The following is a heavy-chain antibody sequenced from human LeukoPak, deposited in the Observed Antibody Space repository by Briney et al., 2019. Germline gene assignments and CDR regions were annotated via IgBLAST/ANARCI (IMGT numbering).Heavy chain of an antibody. CDR2: IIPILGIA. D-gene: IGHD2-21*02. V-gene: IGHV1-69*04. J-gene: IGHJ6*02. CDR1: GGTFSSYA. CDR3: AREVTTGYYYYGMDV. Sequence: ASVKVSCKASGGTFSSYAISWVRQAPGQGLEWMGRIIPILGIANYAQKFQGRVTITADKSTSTAYMELSSLRSEDTAVYYCAREVTTGYYYYGMDVWGQGTTVTVSS.